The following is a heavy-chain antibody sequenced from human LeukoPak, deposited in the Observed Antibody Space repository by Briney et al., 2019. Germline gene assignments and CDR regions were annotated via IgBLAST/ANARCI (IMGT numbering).Heavy chain of an antibody. Sequence: GGSLRLSCAASGFTFSSYAMSWVRQAPGKGLEWVSAISGSGGSTYYADSVKGRFTISRDNAKNSLYLQMNSLRAEDTAVYYCARVWFGELLPENWGQGTLVTVSS. CDR1: GFTFSSYA. V-gene: IGHV3-23*01. D-gene: IGHD3-10*01. J-gene: IGHJ4*02. CDR2: ISGSGGST. CDR3: ARVWFGELLPEN.